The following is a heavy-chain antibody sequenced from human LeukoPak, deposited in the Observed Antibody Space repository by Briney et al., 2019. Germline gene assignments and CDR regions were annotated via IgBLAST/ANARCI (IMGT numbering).Heavy chain of an antibody. CDR1: GYTFTCYY. Sequence: ASVKVSCKASGYTFTCYYMHWVRQAPGQGLEWMGWINPNSGGTNYAQKFQGRVTMTRDTSISTAYMELSRLRSDDTAVYYCASRGYDFAGYFDYWGQGTLVTVSS. CDR3: ASRGYDFAGYFDY. V-gene: IGHV1-2*02. J-gene: IGHJ4*02. CDR2: INPNSGGT. D-gene: IGHD5-12*01.